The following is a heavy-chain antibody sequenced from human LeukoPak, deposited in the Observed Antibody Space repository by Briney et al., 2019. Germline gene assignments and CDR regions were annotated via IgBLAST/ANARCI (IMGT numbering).Heavy chain of an antibody. V-gene: IGHV4-59*01. D-gene: IGHD1-1*01. J-gene: IGHJ4*02. CDR2: IYYSGST. Sequence: SETLSLTCTVSGGSISSYYWSWIRQPPGKGLEWIGYIYYSGSTNYNPSLKSRVTISVDTSKNQFSLKLSSVTAADTAVYYCARAYGQQLQSDYWGQGTLVTVSS. CDR3: ARAYGQQLQSDY. CDR1: GGSISSYY.